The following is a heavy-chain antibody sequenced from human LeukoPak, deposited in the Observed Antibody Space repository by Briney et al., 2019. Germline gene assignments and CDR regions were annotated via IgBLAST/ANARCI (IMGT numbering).Heavy chain of an antibody. CDR3: ARVLHKRMYDSTTYFPY. Sequence: GGSLRLSCVGSGFTFSNYSFNWVRQAPGKGLEWVSSISKGSGYIYQTDSVKGRFTISRDNAKNSLYLQMNSLRAEDTAVYYCARVLHKRMYDSTTYFPYWGQGILVTVSS. D-gene: IGHD3-22*01. CDR1: GFTFSNYS. CDR2: ISKGSGYI. V-gene: IGHV3-21*01. J-gene: IGHJ4*02.